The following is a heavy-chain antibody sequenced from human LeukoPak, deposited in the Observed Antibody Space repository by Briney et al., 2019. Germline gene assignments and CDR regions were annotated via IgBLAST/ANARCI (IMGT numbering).Heavy chain of an antibody. D-gene: IGHD2-2*01. J-gene: IGHJ4*02. CDR1: GFTFSSYA. CDR3: ARGPIVVVPAAPVY. V-gene: IGHV3-30-3*01. Sequence: PGGSLRLSCAASGFTFSSYAMSWVRQAPGKGLEWVAVISYDGSNKYYAASVKGRFTISRDNSKNTLYLQMNSLRAEDTAVYYCARGPIVVVPAAPVYWGQGTLVTVSS. CDR2: ISYDGSNK.